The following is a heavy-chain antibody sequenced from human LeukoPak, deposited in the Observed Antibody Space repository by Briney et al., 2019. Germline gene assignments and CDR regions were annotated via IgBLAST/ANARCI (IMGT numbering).Heavy chain of an antibody. CDR3: ATPDWSTRSPYYYYGMDV. Sequence: SETLSLTCTVSGGSTSSSSYYWGWIRQPPGKGLEWIGSIYYSGSTYYNPSLKSRVTISVDTSKNQFSLKLSSVTAADTAVYYCATPDWSTRSPYYYYGMDVWGQGTMVTVSS. D-gene: IGHD2-21*01. CDR2: IYYSGST. CDR1: GGSTSSSSYY. J-gene: IGHJ6*02. V-gene: IGHV4-39*01.